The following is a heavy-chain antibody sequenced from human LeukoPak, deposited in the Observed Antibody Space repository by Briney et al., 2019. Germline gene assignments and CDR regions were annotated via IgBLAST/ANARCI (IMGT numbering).Heavy chain of an antibody. Sequence: ASVKVSCKASGYTFTGYYMHWVRQATGQGLEWMGWMNPNSGNTGYAQKFQGRVTMTRNTSISTAYMELSSLRSEDTAVYYCARPYYGSGSDAFDIWGQGTMVTVSS. J-gene: IGHJ3*02. D-gene: IGHD3-10*01. V-gene: IGHV1-8*02. CDR2: MNPNSGNT. CDR3: ARPYYGSGSDAFDI. CDR1: GYTFTGYY.